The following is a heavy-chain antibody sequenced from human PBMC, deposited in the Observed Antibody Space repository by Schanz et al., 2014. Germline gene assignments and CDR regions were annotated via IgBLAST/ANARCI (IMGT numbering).Heavy chain of an antibody. Sequence: EVQLLESGGGLVKPGGSLRLSCAASGFTFSSFSMHWVRRPPGGGLQWVSSINSISTYIRYADSVRGRFPVSRDNANNSLFLQMDSLGVEDTALYYCVRDGPPCGGDCQNRFGPWGQGTLVTVSS. J-gene: IGHJ5*02. V-gene: IGHV3-21*01. D-gene: IGHD2-21*02. CDR2: INSISTYI. CDR1: GFTFSSFS. CDR3: VRDGPPCGGDCQNRFGP.